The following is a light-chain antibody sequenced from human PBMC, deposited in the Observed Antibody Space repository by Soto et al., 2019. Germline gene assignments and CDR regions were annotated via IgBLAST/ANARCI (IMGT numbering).Light chain of an antibody. V-gene: IGKV3-11*01. CDR3: QQRTDWPLT. CDR1: QSVGSY. J-gene: IGKJ4*01. CDR2: DAS. Sequence: ETVLTQSPATLSLSPGQRATFSCRASQSVGSYLAWYQQKPGQAPRLLIYDASNRATGIPARFSGSGSGTDFTLTITSLEPEDFAVYLCQQRTDWPLTFGGGTKLEI.